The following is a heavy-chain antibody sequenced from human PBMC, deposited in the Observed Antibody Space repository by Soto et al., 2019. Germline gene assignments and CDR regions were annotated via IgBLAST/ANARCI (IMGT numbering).Heavy chain of an antibody. J-gene: IGHJ3*02. D-gene: IGHD1-1*01. CDR2: IYPGDSDT. CDR1: GYNFNRYW. V-gene: IGHV5-51*01. Sequence: PGESLKISCKGSGYNFNRYWIGWVRQMPGKGLEWMGVIYPGDSDTRYSPSLQGQVTISADKSSSAAYLQWSSLQASDTATYYWARSLENVTYESFDIWGKGTRVTAS. CDR3: ARSLENVTYESFDI.